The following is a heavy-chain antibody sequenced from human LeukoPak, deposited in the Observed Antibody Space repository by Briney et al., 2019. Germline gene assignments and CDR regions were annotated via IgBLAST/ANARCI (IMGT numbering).Heavy chain of an antibody. Sequence: MASETLSLTCAVYGGSFSGYYWSWIRQPPGKGLEWIGEINNSGSTNYNPSLKSRVTISVDTSKNQFSLKLSSVTAADTAVYYCTRRGQHPRTDYYGSGSYYRYYYYYYMDVWGKGTTVTISS. CDR2: INNSGST. D-gene: IGHD3-10*01. V-gene: IGHV4-34*01. J-gene: IGHJ6*03. CDR1: GGSFSGYY. CDR3: TRRGQHPRTDYYGSGSYYRYYYYYYMDV.